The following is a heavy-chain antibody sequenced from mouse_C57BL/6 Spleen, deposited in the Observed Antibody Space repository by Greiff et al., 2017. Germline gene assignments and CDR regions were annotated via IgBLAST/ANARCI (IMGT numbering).Heavy chain of an antibody. CDR3: TTDGKDWYFDV. CDR1: GFTIKDYY. D-gene: IGHD2-1*01. Sequence: EVQLQQSGAGLVKPGASLKFSCTASGFTIKDYYMPWLQPRPEKGLEWIGWIVPEDGDTESAPNFQGKATMTADPSSNPAYLQLSRLTSEDTAVYYCTTDGKDWYFDVWGTGTTVTVSS. CDR2: IVPEDGDT. J-gene: IGHJ1*03. V-gene: IGHV14-1*01.